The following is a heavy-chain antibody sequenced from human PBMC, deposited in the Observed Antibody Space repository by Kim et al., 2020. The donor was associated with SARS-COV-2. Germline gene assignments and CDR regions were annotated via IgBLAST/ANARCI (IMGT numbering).Heavy chain of an antibody. Sequence: GGSLRLSCAASGFTFSDYYMSWIRQAPGKGLEWLSYIGSTSTHTNYADSVKGRFTISRDNAKNSLYLQMNSLRAEDTAVYYCARGPEGICSGGGCYSGVYYYNMDVWGQGTTVTVSS. J-gene: IGHJ6*02. CDR1: GFTFSDYY. CDR2: IGSTSTHT. CDR3: ARGPEGICSGGGCYSGVYYYNMDV. D-gene: IGHD2-15*01. V-gene: IGHV3-11*05.